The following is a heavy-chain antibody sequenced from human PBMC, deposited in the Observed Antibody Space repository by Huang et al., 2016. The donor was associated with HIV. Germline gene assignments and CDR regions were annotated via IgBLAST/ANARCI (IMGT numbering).Heavy chain of an antibody. J-gene: IGHJ4*02. D-gene: IGHD6-6*01. Sequence: QVQLVQSGAEVKNPGASVRVSCKASGYTFTDSNIHWVRQAPGQGLEWMGWINPKGGGTIYAQRVQGRSTMTRDTTISTVHMDLRRIQSDDTAVYFCARDWSFGSSTSPADWGQGTLVTVSS. CDR1: GYTFTDSN. CDR3: ARDWSFGSSTSPAD. CDR2: INPKGGGT. V-gene: IGHV1-2*02.